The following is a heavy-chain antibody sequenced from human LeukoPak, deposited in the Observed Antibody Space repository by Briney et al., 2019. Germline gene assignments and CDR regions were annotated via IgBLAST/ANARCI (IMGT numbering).Heavy chain of an antibody. Sequence: PGGSLRLSCAASGFTFINYDMHWVRQAPGKGLEWVAFIQYDGNNKYYADSVKGRFTISRDNAKNSLYLQMNSLRAEDTAVYYCAELGITMIGGVWGKGTTVTISS. V-gene: IGHV3-30*02. CDR3: AELGITMIGGV. CDR2: IQYDGNNK. CDR1: GFTFINYD. D-gene: IGHD3-10*02. J-gene: IGHJ6*04.